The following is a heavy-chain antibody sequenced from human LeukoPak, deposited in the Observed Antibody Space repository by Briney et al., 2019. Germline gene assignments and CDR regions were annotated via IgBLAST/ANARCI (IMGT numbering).Heavy chain of an antibody. CDR2: IKQDGSEK. J-gene: IGHJ3*02. Sequence: GGSLRLSCAASGFTFSDYWMSWVRQAPGKGLEWVANIKQDGSEKYYVDSVEGRLTISRDNAKNSLYLQMNSLRGEDTAEYYCARDKISGGYYGSAFDIWGQGTMVTVSS. CDR1: GFTFSDYW. CDR3: ARDKISGGYYGSAFDI. V-gene: IGHV3-7*01. D-gene: IGHD1-26*01.